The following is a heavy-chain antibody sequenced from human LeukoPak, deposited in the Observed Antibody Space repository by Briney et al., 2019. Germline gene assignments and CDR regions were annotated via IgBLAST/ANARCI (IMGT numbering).Heavy chain of an antibody. CDR1: VFTFRPYA. V-gene: IGHV3-23*01. CDR2: VTSDGRWT. CDR3: AKGTSWFGED. Sequence: PGGPLRLSCAASVFTFRPYAMPGLPQAPGKGLEGVAAVTSDGRWTNYADSVKGRFTVSRDNSKDTLFMQMSSLRAEDTAVYYCAKGTSWFGEDWGLGTLVTVSS. D-gene: IGHD3-10*01. J-gene: IGHJ4*02.